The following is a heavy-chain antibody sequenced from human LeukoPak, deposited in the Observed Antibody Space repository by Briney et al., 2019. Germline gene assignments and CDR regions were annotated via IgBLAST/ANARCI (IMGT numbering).Heavy chain of an antibody. CDR3: ARGPTWNYVVPLDY. D-gene: IGHD1-7*01. J-gene: IGHJ4*02. CDR2: MNPNSGNT. CDR1: GYTFTSYD. V-gene: IGHV1-8*01. Sequence: ASVKVSCKASGYTFTSYDINWVRQAPGQGLEWMGWMNPNSGNTGYAQKFQGRVTMTRNTSISTAYMELGSLRSEDTAVYYCARGPTWNYVVPLDYWGQGTLVTVSS.